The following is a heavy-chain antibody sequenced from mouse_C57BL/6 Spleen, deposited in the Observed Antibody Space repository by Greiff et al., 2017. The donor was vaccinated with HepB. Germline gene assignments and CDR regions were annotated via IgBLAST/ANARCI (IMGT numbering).Heavy chain of an antibody. CDR2: IDPSDSYT. J-gene: IGHJ1*03. V-gene: IGHV1-50*01. CDR3: ESNPITTVKYFDV. CDR1: GYTFTSYW. Sequence: QVQLQQPGAELVKPGASVKLSCKASGYTFTSYWMQWVKQRPGQGLEWIGEIDPSDSYTNYNQKFKGKATLTVDTSSSTAYMQLSSLTSEDSAVYYCESNPITTVKYFDVWGTGTTVTVSS. D-gene: IGHD1-1*01.